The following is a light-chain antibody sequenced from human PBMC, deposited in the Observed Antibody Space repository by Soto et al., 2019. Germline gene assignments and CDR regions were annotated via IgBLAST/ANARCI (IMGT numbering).Light chain of an antibody. J-gene: IGKJ5*01. Sequence: EIVLAESPGTLSLSPGERATLSCRASQSISSSYLAWYQQKPGQAPRLLIYGASSRATGTPDRFSGSGSGTDFTLTIGRLEPEDFAVYYCQQYGSSPIAFGQGTRLEI. CDR3: QQYGSSPIA. CDR1: QSISSSY. V-gene: IGKV3-20*01. CDR2: GAS.